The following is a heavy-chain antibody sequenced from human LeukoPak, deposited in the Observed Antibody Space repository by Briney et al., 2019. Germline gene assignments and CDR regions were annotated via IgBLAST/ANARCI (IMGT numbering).Heavy chain of an antibody. CDR1: GGSISSGGYY. CDR2: INHSGST. CDR3: ARGLGYYDSSGYYYDWFDP. V-gene: IGHV4-30-2*01. J-gene: IGHJ5*02. D-gene: IGHD3-22*01. Sequence: PLQTLSLTCTVSGGSISSGGYYWSWIRQPPGKGLEWIGEINHSGSTNYNPSLKSRVTISVDTSKNQFSLKLSSVTAAVTAVYYCARGLGYYDSSGYYYDWFDPWGQGTPVTVSS.